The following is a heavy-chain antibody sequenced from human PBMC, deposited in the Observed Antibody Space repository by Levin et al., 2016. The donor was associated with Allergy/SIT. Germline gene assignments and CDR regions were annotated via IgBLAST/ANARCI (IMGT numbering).Heavy chain of an antibody. CDR1: GFSPTSDW. D-gene: IGHD2-15*01. CDR2: IFYRDFST. V-gene: IGHV5-51*01. Sequence: GESLKISCKVSGFSPTSDWVGWVRQTPGKGLEWMGVIFYRDFSTRYSPSFQGQVTISLDKSIDTAYLQWRSLKASDSAIYYCARRIVVVARTTKDVFDMWGRGTMVTVSS. CDR3: ARRIVVVARTTKDVFDM. J-gene: IGHJ3*02.